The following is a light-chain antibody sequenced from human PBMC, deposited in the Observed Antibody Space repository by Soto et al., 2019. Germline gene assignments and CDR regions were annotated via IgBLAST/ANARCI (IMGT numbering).Light chain of an antibody. Sequence: IVLTQSPGTLSLSPGERATLSCRASQSVSSSYLAWYQQKPGQAPRLLIYGASSRATGIPDRFSGSGSGTDFTLAINRLEPEDSAVYYCQQYYSSPRTFGRGTKVDIK. CDR1: QSVSSSY. J-gene: IGKJ1*01. CDR3: QQYYSSPRT. CDR2: GAS. V-gene: IGKV3-20*01.